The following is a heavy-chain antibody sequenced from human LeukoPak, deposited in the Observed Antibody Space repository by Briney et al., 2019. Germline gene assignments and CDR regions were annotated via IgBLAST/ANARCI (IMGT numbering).Heavy chain of an antibody. CDR3: AKALQPAPGAFDI. D-gene: IGHD1-1*01. J-gene: IGHJ3*02. V-gene: IGHV3-23*01. Sequence: GGSLRLSCAASGFTFSSYVMSWVRQAPGKGLEWVSAISGSGGSTYYADSVKGRLTVSRDNSKNALYLQMNSLRAEDTAVYYCAKALQPAPGAFDIWGQGTMVTVSS. CDR2: ISGSGGST. CDR1: GFTFSSYV.